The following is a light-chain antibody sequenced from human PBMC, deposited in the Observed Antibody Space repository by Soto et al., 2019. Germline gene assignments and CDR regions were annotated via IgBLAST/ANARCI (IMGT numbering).Light chain of an antibody. V-gene: IGLV2-14*01. CDR3: SSYTSSSTLYV. CDR1: SSDVGGYNY. CDR2: DVS. J-gene: IGLJ1*01. Sequence: QSALTQPASVSGSPGQPITISCTGTSSDVGGYNYVSWYQQHPGKAPKLMIYDVSNRPSGVSNRFSGSKSGNTASLTISGLQAEDEADCYCSSYTSSSTLYVFGTGTKVTVL.